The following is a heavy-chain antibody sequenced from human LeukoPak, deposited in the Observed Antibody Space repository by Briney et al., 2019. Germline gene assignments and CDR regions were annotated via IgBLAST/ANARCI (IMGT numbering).Heavy chain of an antibody. CDR3: ARSHDHLWGNYPDY. J-gene: IGHJ4*02. V-gene: IGHV4/OR15-8*01. D-gene: IGHD3-16*02. CDR1: GGSIDSTNW. CDR2: IHHDGRI. Sequence: SETLSLTCDVSGGSIDSTNWWNWVRQPPGKGLEWIGEIHHDGRINYNPSLKSRVTLSVDKSKNQFSLRLNTVTAADTAMYYCARSHDHLWGNYPDYWGQGTLVTVSS.